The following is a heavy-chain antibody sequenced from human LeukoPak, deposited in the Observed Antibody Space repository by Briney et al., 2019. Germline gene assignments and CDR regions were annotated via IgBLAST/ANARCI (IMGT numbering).Heavy chain of an antibody. V-gene: IGHV4-61*02. Sequence: PSQTLSLTCTVSGGSISSGSYYWSWIRQPAGKGLEWIGRIYTSGSTNYNPSLKSRVTISVDTSKNQFSLKLSSVTAADTAVYYCARDSDQLLFDYWGQGTLVTVSS. CDR3: ARDSDQLLFDY. D-gene: IGHD2-2*01. J-gene: IGHJ4*02. CDR2: IYTSGST. CDR1: GGSISSGSYY.